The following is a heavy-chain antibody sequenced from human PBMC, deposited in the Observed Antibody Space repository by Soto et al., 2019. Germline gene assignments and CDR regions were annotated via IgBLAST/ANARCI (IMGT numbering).Heavy chain of an antibody. Sequence: QVQLVQSGAEVKKPGSSVNVSCQASGGIFRSFAMTWLRQAPGQGLEWLGGINPILGTPNYAQNFRDRLTIVADESTSTAYMLLSSLRSDDTALYFCARGLGDSSGYCYFDSWGQGTLVTVSS. V-gene: IGHV1-69*01. CDR1: GGIFRSFA. CDR2: INPILGTP. CDR3: ARGLGDSSGYCYFDS. J-gene: IGHJ4*02. D-gene: IGHD3-22*01.